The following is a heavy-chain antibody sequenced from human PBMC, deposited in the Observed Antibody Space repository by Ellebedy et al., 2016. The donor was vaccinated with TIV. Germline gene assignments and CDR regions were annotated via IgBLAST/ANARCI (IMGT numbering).Heavy chain of an antibody. CDR1: GFTFSSYA. J-gene: IGHJ4*02. Sequence: GGSLRLSXAASGFTFSSYAMSWVRQAPGKGLEWVSAISGSGGSTYYADSVKGRFTISRDNSKNTLYLQMNSLRAEDTAVYYCAKDRSLITMIVVGSGGDFDYWGQGTLVTVSS. D-gene: IGHD3-22*01. V-gene: IGHV3-23*01. CDR2: ISGSGGST. CDR3: AKDRSLITMIVVGSGGDFDY.